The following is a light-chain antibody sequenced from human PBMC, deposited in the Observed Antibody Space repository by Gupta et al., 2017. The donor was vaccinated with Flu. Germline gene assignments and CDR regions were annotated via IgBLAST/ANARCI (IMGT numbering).Light chain of an antibody. V-gene: IGKV4-1*01. Sequence: SLGERATINCKSSQSVLYSSNNKNYLAWYQQKPGQPPKLLIYWASTRESGVSDRFSGSGSGTDFTLTISSLQAEDVAVYYCQQYYSTPITFGQGTRLEIK. CDR2: WAS. J-gene: IGKJ5*01. CDR1: QSVLYSSNNKNY. CDR3: QQYYSTPIT.